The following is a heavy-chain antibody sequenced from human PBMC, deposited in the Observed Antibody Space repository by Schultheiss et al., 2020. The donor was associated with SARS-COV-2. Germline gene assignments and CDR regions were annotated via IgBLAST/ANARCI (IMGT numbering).Heavy chain of an antibody. CDR3: ARHATYYENYNWFDP. V-gene: IGHV4-39*01. Sequence: SQTLSLTCTVSGGSISSSSYYWGWIRQPPGKGLEWIGSIYHSGSTYYNPSLKSRVTISVDKSKNQFSLKLSSVTAADTAVYYCARHATYYENYNWFDPWGQGTLVTVSS. D-gene: IGHD3-3*01. CDR2: IYHSGST. J-gene: IGHJ5*02. CDR1: GGSISSSSYY.